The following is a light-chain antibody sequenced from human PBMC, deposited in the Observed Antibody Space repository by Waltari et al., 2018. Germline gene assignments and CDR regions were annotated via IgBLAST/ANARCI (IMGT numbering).Light chain of an antibody. CDR1: ISYVGTYNH. J-gene: IGLJ3*02. Sequence: QSALTQPASVSGSPGQSITISCTGTISYVGTYNHVPWYQQHPGKAPKLLIYDFSYRPSGVSYRFSGSKSGNTASLTISGLQAEDEADYYCSSYITTNTLELFGGGTSLTVL. V-gene: IGLV2-14*03. CDR3: SSYITTNTLEL. CDR2: DFS.